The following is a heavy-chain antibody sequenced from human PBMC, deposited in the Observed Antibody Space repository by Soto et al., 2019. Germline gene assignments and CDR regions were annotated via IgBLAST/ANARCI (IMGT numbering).Heavy chain of an antibody. J-gene: IGHJ6*02. Sequence: AASVKVSCKASGYTFTGYYMHWVRQAPGQGLEWMGWINPNSGGTNYAQKFQGRVTMTRDTSISTAYMELSRLRSDDTAVYYCAGDLYYYYGMDVWGQGTTVTVSS. CDR3: AGDLYYYYGMDV. CDR1: GYTFTGYY. V-gene: IGHV1-2*02. CDR2: INPNSGGT.